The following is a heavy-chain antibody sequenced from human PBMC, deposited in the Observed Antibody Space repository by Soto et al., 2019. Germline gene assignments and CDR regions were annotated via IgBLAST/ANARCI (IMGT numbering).Heavy chain of an antibody. CDR1: GFTFSGSA. V-gene: IGHV3-73*01. CDR3: TRLEDWSGYLLGMDV. D-gene: IGHD3-3*01. J-gene: IGHJ6*02. CDR2: IRSKANSYAT. Sequence: HPGGSLRLSCAASGFTFSGSAMHWVRQASGKGLEWVDRIRSKANSYATAYAASVKGRFTISRDDSKNTAYLQMNSLKTEDTAVYYCTRLEDWSGYLLGMDVWGQGTTVTVSS.